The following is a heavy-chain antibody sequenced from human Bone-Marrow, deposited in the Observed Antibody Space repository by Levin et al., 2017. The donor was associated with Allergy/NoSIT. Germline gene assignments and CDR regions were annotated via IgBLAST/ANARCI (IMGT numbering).Heavy chain of an antibody. V-gene: IGHV2-5*02. Sequence: ESGPTLVKPTQTLTLTCTFSGFSLTTRGVGVGWIRQPPGKALEWLTLIYWDDDKRYSPSLKSRLTITKDTSKNQVVLTMTNMDPVDTASYYCVQRTAFDDNHYFDNWGQGTLVTVSS. CDR1: GFSLTTRGVG. CDR3: VQRTAFDDNHYFDN. CDR2: IYWDDDK. J-gene: IGHJ4*02. D-gene: IGHD1-14*01.